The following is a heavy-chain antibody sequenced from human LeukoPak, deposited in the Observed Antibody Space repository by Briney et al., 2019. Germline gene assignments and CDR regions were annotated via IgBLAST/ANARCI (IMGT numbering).Heavy chain of an antibody. J-gene: IGHJ4*02. D-gene: IGHD1-26*01. CDR2: INHSGST. Sequence: SETLSLTCAVYGGSFSGYHWSWIRQPPGKGLEWIGEINHSGSTNYNPSLKSRVTISVDTSKNQFSLKLSSVTAADTAVYYCARAVGYGGYYFDYWGQGTLVTVSS. CDR1: GGSFSGYH. V-gene: IGHV4-34*01. CDR3: ARAVGYGGYYFDY.